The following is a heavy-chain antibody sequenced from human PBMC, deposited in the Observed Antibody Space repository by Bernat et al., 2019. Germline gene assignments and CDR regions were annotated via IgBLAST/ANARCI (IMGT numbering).Heavy chain of an antibody. V-gene: IGHV3-30*03. Sequence: QVQLVESGGGVVQPGRSLRLSCAASGFTFSSYGMHWVRQAPGKGLEWVAVIPYDGGNKYYADSVKDRFTISRDNSKNNLYLQMNSLRIEDTAVCYCAGERDSSNWYGGDVGYWGQGTLVTVSS. D-gene: IGHD6-13*01. CDR2: IPYDGGNK. CDR3: AGERDSSNWYGGDVGY. CDR1: GFTFSSYG. J-gene: IGHJ4*02.